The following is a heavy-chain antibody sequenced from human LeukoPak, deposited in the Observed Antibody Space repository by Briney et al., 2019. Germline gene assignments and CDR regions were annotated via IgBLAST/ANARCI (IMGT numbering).Heavy chain of an antibody. D-gene: IGHD2-21*01. Sequence: PGGSLRLSCAASGFTFSSYWMSWVRQAPGKGLEWVANIKQDGSEKYYVDSVKGGFTISRDNAKNSLYLQMNSLRAEDTAVYYCARDLSIDYYYYMDVWGKGTTVTVSS. CDR2: IKQDGSEK. J-gene: IGHJ6*03. V-gene: IGHV3-7*01. CDR3: ARDLSIDYYYYMDV. CDR1: GFTFSSYW.